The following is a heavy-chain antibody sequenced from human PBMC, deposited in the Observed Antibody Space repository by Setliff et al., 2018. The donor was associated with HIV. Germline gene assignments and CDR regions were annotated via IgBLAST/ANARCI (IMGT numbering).Heavy chain of an antibody. J-gene: IGHJ5*02. CDR3: AKGGLRARFDP. CDR1: GFIFNNYA. D-gene: IGHD6-19*01. CDR2: ISGSGEYT. V-gene: IGHV3-23*01. Sequence: GSLRLSCAASGFIFNNYAMSWVRQAPGKGLEWVSVISGSGEYTNYADSVKGRFTISRDNSKNTLYLHMNSLRAEDTAIYYCAKGGLRARFDPWGQGTLVTVSS.